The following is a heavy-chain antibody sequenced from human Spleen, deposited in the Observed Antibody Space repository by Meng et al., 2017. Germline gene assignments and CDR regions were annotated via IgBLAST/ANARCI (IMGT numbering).Heavy chain of an antibody. CDR2: ITPGSGNT. V-gene: IGHV1-3*01. J-gene: IGHJ5*02. CDR1: GYMFTTYA. CDR3: ARDFTSGSSGDP. Sequence: QVQLVQSGAEVKKPGASVKVSCKASGYMFTTYAMHWVRQAPGQSLEWMGWITPGSGNTKYSQKFQGRLTITTDTSAGTAYMELSTLRSEDTAVYYCARDFTSGSSGDPWGQGTLVTVSS. D-gene: IGHD6-19*01.